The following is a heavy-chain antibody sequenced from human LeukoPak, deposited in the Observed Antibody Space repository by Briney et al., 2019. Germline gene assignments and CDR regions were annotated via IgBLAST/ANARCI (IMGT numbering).Heavy chain of an antibody. CDR2: IYHSGST. Sequence: SETLSLTCTVSGYSISSGYYWGWIRQPPGKGLEWIGSIYHSGSTYYNPSLKSRVTISVDTSKNQFSLKLSSVTAADTAVYYCARGPLTVTRGFDPWGRGTLVTVSS. J-gene: IGHJ5*02. CDR3: ARGPLTVTRGFDP. CDR1: GYSISSGYY. D-gene: IGHD4-17*01. V-gene: IGHV4-38-2*02.